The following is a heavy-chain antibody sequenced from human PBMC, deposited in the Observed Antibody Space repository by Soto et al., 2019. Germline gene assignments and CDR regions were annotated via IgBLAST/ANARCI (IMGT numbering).Heavy chain of an antibody. CDR1: GDSITSYF. V-gene: IGHV4-4*07. CDR2: IYTNGSS. J-gene: IGHJ6*02. Sequence: SETLSLTCTVSGDSITSYFWTWIRQPAGKGLECIGRIYTNGSSNSNPSLKSRVTMSIDTSKSQFSLKLTSVTAADTAVYYCARDGPRHLGVFPLVYGMDVWGQGTTVTVS. D-gene: IGHD1-26*01. CDR3: ARDGPRHLGVFPLVYGMDV.